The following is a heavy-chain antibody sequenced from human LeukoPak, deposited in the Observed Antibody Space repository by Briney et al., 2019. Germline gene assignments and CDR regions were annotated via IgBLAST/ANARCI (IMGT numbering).Heavy chain of an antibody. J-gene: IGHJ3*02. CDR1: GGSISSSSYY. D-gene: IGHD3-16*01. Sequence: PSETLSLTCTVSGGSISSSSYYRGWIRQPPGKGLEWIGSIYYSGSTYYNPSLKSRVTISVDTSKNQFSLKLSSVTAADTAVYYCARDKRLGDYDAFDIWGQGTMVTVSS. V-gene: IGHV4-39*07. CDR2: IYYSGST. CDR3: ARDKRLGDYDAFDI.